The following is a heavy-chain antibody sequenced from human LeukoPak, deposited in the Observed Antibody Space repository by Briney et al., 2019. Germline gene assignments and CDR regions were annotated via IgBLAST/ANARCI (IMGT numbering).Heavy chain of an antibody. CDR1: GYTFTSYA. Sequence: ASVKVSCKASGYTFTSYAMNWVRQAPGQGLEWMGWINTNTGNPTYAQGFTGRFVFSLDTSVSTAYLQISSLKAEDTAVYYCARNHIVVVTAGVPADYWGQGTLVTVSS. V-gene: IGHV7-4-1*02. CDR2: INTNTGNP. J-gene: IGHJ4*02. CDR3: ARNHIVVVTAGVPADY. D-gene: IGHD2-21*02.